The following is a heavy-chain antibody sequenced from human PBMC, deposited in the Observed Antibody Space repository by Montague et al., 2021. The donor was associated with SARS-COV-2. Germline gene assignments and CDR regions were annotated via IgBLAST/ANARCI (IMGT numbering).Heavy chain of an antibody. CDR3: ARGTAYDHVYY. V-gene: IGHV4-59*12. D-gene: IGHD2-8*02. CDR1: SXSLSGYY. Sequence: SETLSLTCTASSXSLSGYYWNWIRQPPGKGLEWIGFTHYNGTTKYNPSLKSRLNMSLDTSKNQFSLTLNSVTAADTAIYYCARGTAYDHVYYWGQGAPVTVAS. CDR2: THYNGTT. J-gene: IGHJ4*02.